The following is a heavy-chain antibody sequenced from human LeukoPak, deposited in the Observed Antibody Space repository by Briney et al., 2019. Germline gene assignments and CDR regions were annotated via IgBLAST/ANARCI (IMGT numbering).Heavy chain of an antibody. D-gene: IGHD5-24*01. Sequence: GGSLRLSCAASGFTFDDYGMSWVRQAPGKGLEWVSGINWNGGSTGYADSVKGRFTISRDNAKNSLYLQMNSLRAEDTALYYCARALTSLTDGLNDYWGQGTLVTVSS. V-gene: IGHV3-20*04. CDR3: ARALTSLTDGLNDY. CDR2: INWNGGST. CDR1: GFTFDDYG. J-gene: IGHJ4*02.